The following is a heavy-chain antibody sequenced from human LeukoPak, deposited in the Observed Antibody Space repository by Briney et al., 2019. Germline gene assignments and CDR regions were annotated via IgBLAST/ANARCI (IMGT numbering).Heavy chain of an antibody. Sequence: GRSLRLSCAASGISFSRHGMNWVRQAPGKGLEWVAFIRYDGSNKYYADSVKGRFTISRDNSKNTLYLQMNSLRAEDTAVYYCANFGSGSYYKAYYFDYWGQGTLVTVSS. CDR1: GISFSRHG. CDR3: ANFGSGSYYKAYYFDY. V-gene: IGHV3-30*02. J-gene: IGHJ4*02. CDR2: IRYDGSNK. D-gene: IGHD3-10*01.